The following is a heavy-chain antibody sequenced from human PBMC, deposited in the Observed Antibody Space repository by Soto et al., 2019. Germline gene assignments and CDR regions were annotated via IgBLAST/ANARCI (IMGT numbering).Heavy chain of an antibody. J-gene: IGHJ6*02. CDR3: ARDIPLLWFGELLYDYYYGMDV. Sequence: ASVKVSCKASGYTFTSYGISWVQQAPGQGLEWMGWISAYNGNTNYAQKLQGRVTMTTDTSTSTAYMELRSLRSDDTAVYYCARDIPLLWFGELLYDYYYGMDVWGQGXTVTV. CDR2: ISAYNGNT. D-gene: IGHD3-10*01. V-gene: IGHV1-18*04. CDR1: GYTFTSYG.